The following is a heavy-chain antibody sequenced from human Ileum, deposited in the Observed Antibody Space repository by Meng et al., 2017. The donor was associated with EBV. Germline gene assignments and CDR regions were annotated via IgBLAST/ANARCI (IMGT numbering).Heavy chain of an antibody. V-gene: IGHV2-5*02. CDR2: IYWDDDK. Sequence: QITLKESGPSRVKPTQPLALTCTFSGFSLSTSGVGVGWIRQSPGKALEWLAVIYWDDDKRYSPSLKSRLTITKDTSKNQVVLTLTNMDPVDTATYYCALFTRSWFDPWGQGTLVTVSS. J-gene: IGHJ5*02. CDR3: ALFTRSWFDP. D-gene: IGHD2-2*01. CDR1: GFSLSTSGVG.